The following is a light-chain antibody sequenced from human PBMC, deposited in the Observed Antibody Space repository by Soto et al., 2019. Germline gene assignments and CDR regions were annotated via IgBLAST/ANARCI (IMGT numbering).Light chain of an antibody. V-gene: IGLV1-44*01. CDR1: TSNIGSNT. Sequence: QSVLTQPPSASGTPGQKVTISCSGNTSNIGSNTVNWYQQFPGTAPKFLIFSTTQRPSGVPARFSGSKSGTSASLAIGGLQPDYEAHYYCGAWDNSLKGWVFGGGTKLTVL. CDR2: STT. CDR3: GAWDNSLKGWV. J-gene: IGLJ3*02.